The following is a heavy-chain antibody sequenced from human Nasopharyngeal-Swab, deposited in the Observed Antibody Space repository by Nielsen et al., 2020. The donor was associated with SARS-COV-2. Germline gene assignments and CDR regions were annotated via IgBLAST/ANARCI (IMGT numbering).Heavy chain of an antibody. D-gene: IGHD1-26*01. Sequence: ASVKVSCKASGYTFTSYYMHWVRQAPGQGLEWMGIINPSGGSTSYAQKFQGRVTMTRDTSTSTVYMELSSLRSEDTAVYYCAIILSGYIVGAADAFDIWGQGTMVTVSS. V-gene: IGHV1-46*01. CDR1: GYTFTSYY. CDR2: INPSGGST. J-gene: IGHJ3*02. CDR3: AIILSGYIVGAADAFDI.